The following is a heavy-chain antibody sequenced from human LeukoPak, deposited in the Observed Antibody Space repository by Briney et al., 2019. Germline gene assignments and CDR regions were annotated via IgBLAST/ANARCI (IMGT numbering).Heavy chain of an antibody. CDR2: INPNSGGT. V-gene: IGHV1-2*02. CDR1: GYTFTGYY. D-gene: IGHD6-19*01. J-gene: IGHJ4*02. Sequence: ASVKVSCKASGYTFTGYYMHWVRQAPGQGLEWMGWINPNSGGTNYAQKFQGRVTMTRDTSISTAYMELSRLRSDDTAVYYCARVTSRIAVAGTRLGDYFDYWGQGTLVTVSS. CDR3: ARVTSRIAVAGTRLGDYFDY.